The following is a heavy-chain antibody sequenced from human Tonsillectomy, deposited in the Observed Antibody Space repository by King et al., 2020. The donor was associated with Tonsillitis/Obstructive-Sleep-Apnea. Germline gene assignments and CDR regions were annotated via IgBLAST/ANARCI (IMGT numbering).Heavy chain of an antibody. Sequence: VQLVESGAEVKKPGASVKVSCKASGYTFTGYYIHWVRQAPGQGLEWMGWINPNTNDRNYAQKFQGRVTMTRDTSINTAYMELSRLSSDDTAVYYCSRGMVESSTNHWGQGTLVTVSS. J-gene: IGHJ5*02. CDR3: SRGMVESSTNH. D-gene: IGHD2-2*01. CDR2: INPNTNDR. CDR1: GYTFTGYY. V-gene: IGHV1-2*02.